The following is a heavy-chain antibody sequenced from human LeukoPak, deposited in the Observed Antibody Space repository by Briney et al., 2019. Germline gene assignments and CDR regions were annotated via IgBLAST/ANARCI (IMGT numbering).Heavy chain of an antibody. CDR2: IWEDGTNI. D-gene: IGHD6-19*01. V-gene: IGHV3-33*01. Sequence: PGGSLRLSCAASGFTFSTYGMHWVRQAPGKGLEWVAVIWEDGTNIHYADSVKGRFTISRDNSKNTLYLQMNSLRAEDTAVYYCARAGYNSGWYEYWGKGTLVTVSS. J-gene: IGHJ4*02. CDR3: ARAGYNSGWYEY. CDR1: GFTFSTYG.